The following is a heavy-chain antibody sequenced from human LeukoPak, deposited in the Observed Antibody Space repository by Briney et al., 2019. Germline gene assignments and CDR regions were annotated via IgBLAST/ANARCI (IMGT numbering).Heavy chain of an antibody. CDR1: GLTFSSYS. J-gene: IGHJ4*02. V-gene: IGHV3-48*01. Sequence: GGSLRLSCAASGLTFSSYSMNWVRQAPGKGLEWVSFISSSSSTIYYADSVKGRFTISRDSAKNSLYLQMNSLRAEDTAVYYCAGGPYDFWSGYYTIDYSGQGTLVTLSS. D-gene: IGHD3-3*01. CDR2: ISSSSSTI. CDR3: AGGPYDFWSGYYTIDY.